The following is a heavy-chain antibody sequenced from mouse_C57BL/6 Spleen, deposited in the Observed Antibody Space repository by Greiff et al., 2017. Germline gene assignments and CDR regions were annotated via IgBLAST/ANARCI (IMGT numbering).Heavy chain of an antibody. D-gene: IGHD4-1*01. V-gene: IGHV1-82*01. CDR3: ARNWDGYWYFDV. CDR2: IYPGDGDT. J-gene: IGHJ1*03. Sequence: VQLQQSGPELVKPGASVKISCKASGYAFSSSWMNWVKQRPGKGLEWIGRIYPGDGDTNYNGKFKGKATLTADKSSSTAYMQLSSLTSEDSAVYFCARNWDGYWYFDVWGTGTTVTVSS. CDR1: GYAFSSSW.